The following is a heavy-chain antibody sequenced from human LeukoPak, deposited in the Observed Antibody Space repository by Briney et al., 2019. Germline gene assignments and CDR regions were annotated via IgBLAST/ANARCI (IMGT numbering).Heavy chain of an antibody. V-gene: IGHV4-39*01. Sequence: SETLSLTCTVSGGSIRSSSYYWGWIRQPPGKGLEWIGSIYHSGSTYYNPSLKSRVTISVDTSKNQFSLRLSSVTAADTAVYYCARKHGLSQYIMDVWGQGTTVTVSS. D-gene: IGHD5-18*01. J-gene: IGHJ6*02. CDR3: ARKHGLSQYIMDV. CDR2: IYHSGST. CDR1: GGSIRSSSYY.